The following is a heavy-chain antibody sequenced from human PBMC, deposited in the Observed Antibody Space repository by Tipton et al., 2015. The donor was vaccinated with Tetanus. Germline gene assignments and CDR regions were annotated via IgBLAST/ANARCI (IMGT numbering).Heavy chain of an antibody. CDR2: IPHSGST. Sequence: TLSLTCAVSGGSISSSNWWMWVRQPPGKGLEWIGEIPHSGSTNYNPSLKSRVLISEARSKKQFSLKLNSVTAADAAVYYCATKVLAATGTKADYWGQGTLVTVSS. CDR3: ATKVLAATGTKADY. J-gene: IGHJ4*02. D-gene: IGHD1/OR15-1a*01. V-gene: IGHV4-4*02. CDR1: GGSISSSNW.